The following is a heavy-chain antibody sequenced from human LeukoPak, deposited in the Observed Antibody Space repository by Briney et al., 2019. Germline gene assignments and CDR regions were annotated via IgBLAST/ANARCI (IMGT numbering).Heavy chain of an antibody. Sequence: ASETLSPTCTVSDGSISSHYWSWIRQPPGKGLEWIGHFAYSGTTSYNASPKSRVTISVDTSKNQFSLTLTSVTAADTAVYYCARPHSSGWYGVYDIWGQGTMVTVSS. V-gene: IGHV4-59*08. CDR1: DGSISSHY. J-gene: IGHJ3*02. D-gene: IGHD6-19*01. CDR2: FAYSGTT. CDR3: ARPHSSGWYGVYDI.